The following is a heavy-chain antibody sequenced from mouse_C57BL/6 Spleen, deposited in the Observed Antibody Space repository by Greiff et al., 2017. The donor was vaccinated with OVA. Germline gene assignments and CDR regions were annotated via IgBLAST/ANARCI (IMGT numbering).Heavy chain of an antibody. J-gene: IGHJ3*01. CDR1: GYTFTSYW. V-gene: IGHV1-69*01. CDR3: ASGGGVLLRRGNLAWFAY. D-gene: IGHD1-1*01. CDR2: IDPSDSYT. Sequence: VQLQQPGAELVMPGASVKLSCKASGYTFTSYWMHWVKQRPGQGLEWIGEIDPSDSYTNYNQKFKGKSTLTVAKSSSTAYMQRSSLTSEDAAVYYCASGGGVLLRRGNLAWFAYWGQGTLVTVSA.